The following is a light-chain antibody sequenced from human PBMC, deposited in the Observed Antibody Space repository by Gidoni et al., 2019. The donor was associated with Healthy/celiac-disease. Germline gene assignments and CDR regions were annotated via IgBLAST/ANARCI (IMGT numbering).Light chain of an antibody. J-gene: IGKJ4*01. CDR1: QSVSSSY. CDR2: GAS. Sequence: EIVLTQSPGTLSLSPGERATLSCRASQSVSSSYLAWYQQKPGQASRLLIYGASSRATGIPDRFSGSGSGTDFTLTISRLEPEDFAVYYCQQYGSSPSTTFGGGTKVEIK. CDR3: QQYGSSPSTT. V-gene: IGKV3-20*01.